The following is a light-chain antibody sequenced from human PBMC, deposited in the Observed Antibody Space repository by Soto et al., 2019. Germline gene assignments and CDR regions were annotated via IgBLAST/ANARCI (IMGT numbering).Light chain of an antibody. V-gene: IGKV3-20*01. J-gene: IGKJ5*01. CDR3: QQYNNWPPIT. CDR1: QSVSNNY. CDR2: GAP. Sequence: ETVLTHSPGSLSLSPGGGATLSCRASQSVSNNYLAWYQQKPGQAPRLLIYGAPNRATGIPDRFSGSGSGTDFTLTISSLQSEDFAVYYCQQYNNWPPITFGQGTRLENK.